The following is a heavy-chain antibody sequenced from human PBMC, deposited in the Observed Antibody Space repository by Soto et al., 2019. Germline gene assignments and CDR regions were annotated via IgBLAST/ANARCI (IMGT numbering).Heavy chain of an antibody. J-gene: IGHJ4*02. D-gene: IGHD3-10*01. Sequence: SETLSRTCTVSGGSISSSSYYWGWIRQPPGRGLEWIGSIYYSGSTYYNPSLKRRVTISVDTSKNQFSLKLSSVTAAATAVYYCPRRRLGMVRGGPFEYWGQATLVKVSS. CDR3: PRRRLGMVRGGPFEY. V-gene: IGHV4-39*01. CDR1: GGSISSSSYY. CDR2: IYYSGST.